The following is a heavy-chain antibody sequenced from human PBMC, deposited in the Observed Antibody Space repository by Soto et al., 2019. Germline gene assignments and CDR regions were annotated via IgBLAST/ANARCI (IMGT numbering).Heavy chain of an antibody. CDR3: TTEGYDFWSGYYFGYYYYYMDV. D-gene: IGHD3-3*01. V-gene: IGHV3-15*01. CDR2: IKSKTDGGTT. J-gene: IGHJ6*03. CDR1: GFTFSNAW. Sequence: GSLRLSCAASGFTFSNAWMSWVRQAPGKGLEWVGRIKSKTDGGTTDYAVPVKGRFTISRDDSKNTLYLQMNSLKTEDTAVYYCTTEGYDFWSGYYFGYYYYYMDVWGKGTTVTVSS.